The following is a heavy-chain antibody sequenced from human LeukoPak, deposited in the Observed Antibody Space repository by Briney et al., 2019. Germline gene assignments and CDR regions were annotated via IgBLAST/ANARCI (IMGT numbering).Heavy chain of an antibody. CDR1: GFTFSSYA. J-gene: IGHJ4*02. Sequence: PGGSLRLSCAASGFTFSSYAMSWVRQAPGKGLEWVSAISGRGGSTYYADSVKGRFTISRDNSKNTLYLQMNSLRAEDTAVYYCAKDHQGLAVAAEEDFDYWGQGTLVTVSS. V-gene: IGHV3-23*01. CDR3: AKDHQGLAVAAEEDFDY. CDR2: ISGRGGST. D-gene: IGHD6-19*01.